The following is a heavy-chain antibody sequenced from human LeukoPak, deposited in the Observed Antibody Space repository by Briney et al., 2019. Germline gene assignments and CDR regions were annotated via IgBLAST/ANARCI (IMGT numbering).Heavy chain of an antibody. J-gene: IGHJ4*02. Sequence: ASVMVSCKASGYTFTGYYMHWVRPAPGQGLEWMGWINPNSGGTNYAQKFQGRVTMTRDTSISTAYMELSRLRSDDTAVYYCARWGGETYYYDSSGYYVLRYFDYWGQGTLVTVSS. D-gene: IGHD3-22*01. CDR1: GYTFTGYY. V-gene: IGHV1-2*02. CDR2: INPNSGGT. CDR3: ARWGGETYYYDSSGYYVLRYFDY.